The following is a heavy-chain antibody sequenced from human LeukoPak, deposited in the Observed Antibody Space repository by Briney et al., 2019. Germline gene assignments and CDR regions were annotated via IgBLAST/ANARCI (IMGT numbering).Heavy chain of an antibody. CDR1: GFTFSSYS. J-gene: IGHJ4*02. CDR3: ARGAGIAGGSYFDY. V-gene: IGHV3-21*01. CDR2: ISASSNYI. Sequence: GGSLRLSCAASGFTFSSYSMNWVRQAPGKGLEWVSSISASSNYIYYADSLKGQFTISRDNAKNSLYLQMNSLRAEDTAVYFCARGAGIAGGSYFDYWGQGTLVTVSS. D-gene: IGHD6-13*01.